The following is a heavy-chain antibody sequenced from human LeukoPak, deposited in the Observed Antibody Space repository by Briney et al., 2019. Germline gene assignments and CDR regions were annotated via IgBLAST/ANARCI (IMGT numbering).Heavy chain of an antibody. V-gene: IGHV3-48*03. D-gene: IGHD6-6*01. CDR3: ARVFVGENFDY. CDR1: GFTFSSYE. J-gene: IGHJ4*02. Sequence: PGGSLRLSCEASGFTFSSYEMNWVRQAPGKGLEWLSYISYTGANKYCADSVKGRFTTSRDNAKNALYLQMNSLRAEDTAVYFCARVFVGENFDYWGQGTLVTVSS. CDR2: ISYTGANK.